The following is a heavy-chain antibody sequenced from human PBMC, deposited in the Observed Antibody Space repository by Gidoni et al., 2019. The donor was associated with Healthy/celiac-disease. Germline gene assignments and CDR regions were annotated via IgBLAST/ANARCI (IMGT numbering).Heavy chain of an antibody. CDR1: GFTFDDYA. Sequence: EVQLVESGGGLVQPGRSLRLSCAASGFTFDDYAMHWVRQAPGKGLGWVSGISWNSGSIGYADSVKGRFTISRDNAKNSLYLQMNSLRAEDTALYYCAKDIEDFWSGLDYWGQGTLVTVSS. D-gene: IGHD3-3*01. CDR3: AKDIEDFWSGLDY. J-gene: IGHJ4*02. CDR2: ISWNSGSI. V-gene: IGHV3-9*01.